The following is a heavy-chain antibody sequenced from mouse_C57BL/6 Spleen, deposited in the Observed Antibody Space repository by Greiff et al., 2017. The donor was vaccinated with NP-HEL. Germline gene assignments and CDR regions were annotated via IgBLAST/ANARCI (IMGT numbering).Heavy chain of an antibody. CDR1: GYTFTDYY. Sequence: VQGVESGAELVRPGASVKLSCKASGYTFTDYYINWVKQRPGQGLEWIARIYPGSGNTYYNEKFKGKATLTAEKSSSTAYMQLSSLTSEDSAVYFCARDYYGSSMDYWGQGTSVTVSS. D-gene: IGHD1-1*01. CDR3: ARDYYGSSMDY. J-gene: IGHJ4*01. V-gene: IGHV1-76*01. CDR2: IYPGSGNT.